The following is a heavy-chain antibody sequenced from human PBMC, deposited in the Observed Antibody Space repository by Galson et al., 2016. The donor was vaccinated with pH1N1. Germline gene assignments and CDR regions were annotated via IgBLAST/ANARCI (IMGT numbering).Heavy chain of an antibody. CDR1: GSTFSRYW. CDR3: ATGEGYYFDY. Sequence: SLRLSCAASGSTFSRYWMHWVRQAPGKGLVWVSRINRDGGSAIYADSVKGRLTISRDNAKNTLYLQMNSLRAEDTAVYYCATGEGYYFDYWGQGTLVTVSS. CDR2: INRDGGSA. D-gene: IGHD7-27*01. J-gene: IGHJ4*02. V-gene: IGHV3-74*01.